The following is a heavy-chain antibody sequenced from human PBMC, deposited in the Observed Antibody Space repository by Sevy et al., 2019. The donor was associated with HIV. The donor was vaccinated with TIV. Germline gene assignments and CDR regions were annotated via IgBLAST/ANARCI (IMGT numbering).Heavy chain of an antibody. J-gene: IGHJ6*02. Sequence: GGSLRLSCAASGFTFSNYFMNWVRQAPGKGLEWVSSISSGSSYIFYADSLKGRFTISRDNAKNSLYLHMNSLRAEDTALYYCAKPYRIAVAGDYYYSGMDVWGQGTTVTVSS. CDR1: GFTFSNYF. CDR2: ISSGSSYI. D-gene: IGHD6-13*01. CDR3: AKPYRIAVAGDYYYSGMDV. V-gene: IGHV3-21*04.